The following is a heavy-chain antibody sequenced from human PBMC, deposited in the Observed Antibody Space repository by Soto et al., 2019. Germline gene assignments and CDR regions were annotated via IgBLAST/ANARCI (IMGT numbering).Heavy chain of an antibody. J-gene: IGHJ4*02. Sequence: PGGSLRLSCATSGLNFNGYTMSWVRQAPGQGLEWVSGIAETGSSTYYADSVKGRFTISRDNSENTLYLQMNSLRAEDTAVYYCAKDQARYCSGGSCYTTDGLFDYWGPGTLVTVSS. CDR1: GLNFNGYT. V-gene: IGHV3-23*01. CDR3: AKDQARYCSGGSCYTTDGLFDY. CDR2: IAETGSST. D-gene: IGHD2-15*01.